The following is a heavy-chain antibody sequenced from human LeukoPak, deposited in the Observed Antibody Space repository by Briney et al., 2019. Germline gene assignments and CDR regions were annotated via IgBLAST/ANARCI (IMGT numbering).Heavy chain of an antibody. J-gene: IGHJ4*02. CDR3: ARWLQSEGYFDY. V-gene: IGHV4-38-2*02. CDR1: DYSISSGYY. CDR2: IYHNGVT. Sequence: SETLSLTCTVSDYSISSGYYWGWIRQPPGKGLEWIGSIYHNGVTYSNASLRSRLSISVDTSKNQFSLRLSSVTAADTAVYYCARWLQSEGYFDYWGQGTLVTVSS. D-gene: IGHD5-24*01.